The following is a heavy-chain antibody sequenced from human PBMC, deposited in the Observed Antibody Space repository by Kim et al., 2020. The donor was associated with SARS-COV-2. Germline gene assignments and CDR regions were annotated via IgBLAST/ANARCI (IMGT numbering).Heavy chain of an antibody. Sequence: GGSLRLSCAASGFTFRSYGMHWVRQAPGKGLEWVAVISYDGSNKYYADSVKGRFTISRDNSKNTLYLQMNSLRAEDKAVYYCAKDRSYYDILTGYTSFDYWGQGTLVTVSS. D-gene: IGHD3-9*01. CDR1: GFTFRSYG. V-gene: IGHV3-30*18. J-gene: IGHJ4*02. CDR2: ISYDGSNK. CDR3: AKDRSYYDILTGYTSFDY.